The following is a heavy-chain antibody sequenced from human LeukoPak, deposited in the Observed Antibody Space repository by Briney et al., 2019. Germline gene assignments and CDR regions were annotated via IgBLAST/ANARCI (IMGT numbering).Heavy chain of an antibody. Sequence: GGSLRLSCAASGFTFSNYNMNWVRHAPGKGLEWVSSITSSSSYIYYADSVKGRFTISRDNAKNSLYLQMNSLRAEDTAVYYCARDPWSSGWYDYWGQGTLVTVSS. V-gene: IGHV3-21*01. D-gene: IGHD6-19*01. CDR2: ITSSSSYI. CDR1: GFTFSNYN. CDR3: ARDPWSSGWYDY. J-gene: IGHJ4*02.